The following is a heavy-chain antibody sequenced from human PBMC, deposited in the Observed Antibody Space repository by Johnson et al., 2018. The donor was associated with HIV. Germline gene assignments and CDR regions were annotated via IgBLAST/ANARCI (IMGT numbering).Heavy chain of an antibody. Sequence: MLLVESGGGVVQPGRSLRLSCAASGFTFSSYAMHWVRQAPGKGLEWVSGINWNGDTTGYDDSVKGRFTVSRDNGKNSLYLQMNSLRVEDTALYYCARSFDSSDYWKHAFDVWGQGTMVTVSS. V-gene: IGHV3-20*04. J-gene: IGHJ3*01. CDR2: INWNGDTT. D-gene: IGHD3-22*01. CDR3: ARSFDSSDYWKHAFDV. CDR1: GFTFSSYA.